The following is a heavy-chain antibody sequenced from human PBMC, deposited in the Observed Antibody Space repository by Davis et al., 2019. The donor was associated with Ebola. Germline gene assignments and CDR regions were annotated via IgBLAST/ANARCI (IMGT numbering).Heavy chain of an antibody. J-gene: IGHJ5*02. CDR3: ARDYLPVEKTTNNWLDP. CDR2: MYSAGSDSSGSP. Sequence: PSETLSLTCTVSGGSIISYYWSWIRQPAGKGLEWIGRMYSAGSDSSGSPMYNPSLKSRVTMSVDTSKNQIFLNLNSVTAADTAVYYCARDYLPVEKTTNNWLDPWGQGTLVTVSS. D-gene: IGHD5-24*01. CDR1: GGSIISYY. V-gene: IGHV4-4*07.